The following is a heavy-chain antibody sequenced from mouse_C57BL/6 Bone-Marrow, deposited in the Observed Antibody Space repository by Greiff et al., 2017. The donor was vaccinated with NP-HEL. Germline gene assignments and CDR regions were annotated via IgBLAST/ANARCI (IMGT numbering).Heavy chain of an antibody. CDR2: INPGSGGT. Sequence: VQLQQSGAELVRPGTSVKVSCKASGYAFTNYLIEWVKQRPGQGLEWIGVINPGSGGTNYNEKFKGKATLTADKSSSTAYMQLSSLTSEDSAVYFCARRGRSYGNYFDYWGQGTTLTVSS. V-gene: IGHV1-54*01. CDR1: GYAFTNYL. D-gene: IGHD2-1*01. CDR3: ARRGRSYGNYFDY. J-gene: IGHJ2*01.